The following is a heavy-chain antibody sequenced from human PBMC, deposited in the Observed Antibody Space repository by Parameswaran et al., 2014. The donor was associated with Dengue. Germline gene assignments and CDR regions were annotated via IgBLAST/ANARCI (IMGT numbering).Heavy chain of an antibody. CDR2: INAGNGNT. CDR3: ASGVGSYAVTIDY. J-gene: IGHJ4*02. Sequence: WVRQAPGQRLEWMGWINAGNGNTKYSQKFQGRVTITRDTSASTAYMELSSLRSEDTAVYYCASGVGSYAVTIDYWGQGTLVTVSS. D-gene: IGHD1-26*01. V-gene: IGHV1-3*01.